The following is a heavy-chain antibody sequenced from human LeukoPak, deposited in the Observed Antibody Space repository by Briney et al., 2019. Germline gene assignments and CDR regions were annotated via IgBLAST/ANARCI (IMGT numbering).Heavy chain of an antibody. J-gene: IGHJ2*01. V-gene: IGHV3-74*01. D-gene: IGHD7-27*01. CDR1: GFTFNSYL. CDR3: ARDSGADRRYFDL. Sequence: GGSLRLSCAASGFTFNSYLMNWVRQAPGKGLVWVSRIDGYGTTTSYEDSVQGRFTISRDNTKNTLYLQMNSLRAEDTAVYYCARDSGADRRYFDLWGRGTLVTVSS. CDR2: IDGYGTTT.